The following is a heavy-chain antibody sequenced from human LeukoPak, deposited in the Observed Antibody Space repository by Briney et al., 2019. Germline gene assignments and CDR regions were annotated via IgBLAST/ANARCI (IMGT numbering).Heavy chain of an antibody. CDR1: GFTFSGSA. Sequence: PGGSLKLSCAASGFTFSGSAMHWVRQASGKGLEWVGRIRSKANSYATAYAASVKGRFTISRDDSKNTAYLQMNSLKTEDTAVYYCTRAHPVAGHYYYYYMDVWGKGTTVTVSS. D-gene: IGHD6-19*01. CDR2: IRSKANSYAT. J-gene: IGHJ6*03. V-gene: IGHV3-73*01. CDR3: TRAHPVAGHYYYYYMDV.